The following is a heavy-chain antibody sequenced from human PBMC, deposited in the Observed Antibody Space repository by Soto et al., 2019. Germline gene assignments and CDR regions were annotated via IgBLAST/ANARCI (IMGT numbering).Heavy chain of an antibody. D-gene: IGHD2-2*03. Sequence: YWSWIRQPPGKGLEWMGIIYPGESETTYRPSFQGQVTISVDRSINTAYLQWSSLKASDTAMYYCARHVGWRQSALYFDYWGRGTLVTVSS. CDR1: YW. J-gene: IGHJ4*02. CDR2: IYPGESET. V-gene: IGHV5-51*01. CDR3: ARHVGWRQSALYFDY.